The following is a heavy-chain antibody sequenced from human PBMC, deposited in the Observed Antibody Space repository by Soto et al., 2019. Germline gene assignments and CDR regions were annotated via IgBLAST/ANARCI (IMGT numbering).Heavy chain of an antibody. J-gene: IGHJ6*03. V-gene: IGHV4-39*01. CDR3: ARGFCGGDCYSLYYYYYYMDV. CDR1: SGSINSSTYY. CDR2: IYYSGNT. Sequence: SETLSLTCTVSSGSINSSTYYWVWIRQPPGKGLEWIGSIYYSGNTYYNPSLKGRVTISVDASKNQFSLKLSSVTATDTALYYCARGFCGGDCYSLYYYYYYMDVWGKGTTVTVSS. D-gene: IGHD2-21*01.